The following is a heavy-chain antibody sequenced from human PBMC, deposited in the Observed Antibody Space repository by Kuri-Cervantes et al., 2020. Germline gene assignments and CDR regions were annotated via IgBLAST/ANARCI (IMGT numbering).Heavy chain of an antibody. CDR3: ARVGRSASPVVVPAAMSSYYMDV. CDR2: IIPIFGTA. CDR1: GYTFISYA. J-gene: IGHJ6*03. Sequence: SVKVSCKASGYTFISYAMHWVRQAPGQRLEWMGGIIPIFGTANYAQKFQVRVTITADESTSTAYMELSSLRYEDTAVYYCARVGRSASPVVVPAAMSSYYMDVWGKGTTVTVSS. D-gene: IGHD2-2*01. V-gene: IGHV1-69*13.